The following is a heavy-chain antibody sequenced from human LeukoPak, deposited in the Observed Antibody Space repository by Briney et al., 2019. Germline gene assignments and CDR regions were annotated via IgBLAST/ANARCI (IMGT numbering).Heavy chain of an antibody. J-gene: IGHJ4*02. Sequence: GSSVKVSCKASGYTFTTYDISWVRQGPGQGLERVGWISTYNGYTNYEQKFQDRVTMTTDTSTRTAYMEVRSLRSDDTAVYFCARDRFRGSTGNHFAYWGQGTLITVSS. V-gene: IGHV1-18*01. D-gene: IGHD1-26*01. CDR3: ARDRFRGSTGNHFAY. CDR2: ISTYNGYT. CDR1: GYTFTTYD.